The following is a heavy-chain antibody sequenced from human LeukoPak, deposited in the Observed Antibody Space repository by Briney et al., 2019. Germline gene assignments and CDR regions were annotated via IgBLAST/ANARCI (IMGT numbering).Heavy chain of an antibody. CDR2: VYYSGST. V-gene: IGHV4-59*12. Sequence: SETLSLTCTVSGGSISFYYWSRIRQPPGKGLEWIGYVYYSGSTYYNPSLESRITMSVDTSENQFSLKLTSVTAADTAVYYCAREKTAYYYDRSGFSEGAFDVWGQGTVVTVSS. J-gene: IGHJ3*01. CDR1: GGSISFYY. CDR3: AREKTAYYYDRSGFSEGAFDV. D-gene: IGHD3-22*01.